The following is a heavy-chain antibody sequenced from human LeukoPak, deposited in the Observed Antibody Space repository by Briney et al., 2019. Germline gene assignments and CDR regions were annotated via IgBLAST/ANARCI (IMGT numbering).Heavy chain of an antibody. V-gene: IGHV4-30-4*01. Sequence: PSQTLSLTCAVSGGSISSGGYSWSWIRQPPGRGLEWIGYIYDHGSTYYNPSLKSRVTISVDTSSNQFSLKLTSVTDADTAVYLCARGTYGSGSDYFDYWGQGTLVTVSS. CDR2: IYDHGST. J-gene: IGHJ4*02. CDR3: ARGTYGSGSDYFDY. CDR1: GGSISSGGYS. D-gene: IGHD3-10*01.